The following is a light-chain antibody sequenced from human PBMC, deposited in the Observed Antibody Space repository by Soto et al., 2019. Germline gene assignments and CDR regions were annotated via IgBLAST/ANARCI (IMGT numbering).Light chain of an antibody. Sequence: EVVLTQSPATLSLSPGERATLSCRASQSVVNLAWYQHKRGQAPRLLIYHVSTRATGIPSRFSGSGSETDFTLTIGSLEPEDFAVYYCQQYSSWLRSFGGGTKVEIK. CDR1: QSVVN. J-gene: IGKJ4*01. CDR2: HVS. V-gene: IGKV3-11*01. CDR3: QQYSSWLRS.